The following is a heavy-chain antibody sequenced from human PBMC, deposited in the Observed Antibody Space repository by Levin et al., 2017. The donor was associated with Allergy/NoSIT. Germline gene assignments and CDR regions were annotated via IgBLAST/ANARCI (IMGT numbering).Heavy chain of an antibody. J-gene: IGHJ5*02. CDR2: IWYDGSNK. Sequence: GGSLRLSCAASGFTFSSYGMHWVRQAPGKGLEWVAVIWYDGSNKYYANSVKGRFTISRDNSKNTLYLQMNSLRAEDTAVYYCARGTTYYDFWSGYYSDWFDPWGQGTLVTVSS. D-gene: IGHD3-3*01. V-gene: IGHV3-33*01. CDR1: GFTFSSYG. CDR3: ARGTTYYDFWSGYYSDWFDP.